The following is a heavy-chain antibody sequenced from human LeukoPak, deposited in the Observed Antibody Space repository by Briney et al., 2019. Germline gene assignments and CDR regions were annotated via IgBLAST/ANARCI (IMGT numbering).Heavy chain of an antibody. CDR3: ARQSSSNWYLDF. D-gene: IGHD6-13*01. CDR2: IYYSGST. J-gene: IGHJ4*02. Sequence: SETLSLTCTVSGGSISSYYWSWIRQPPGKGLEWIGYIYYSGSTNYNPSLKSRVTISVDTSKNQFSPKLSSVTAADTAVYYCARQSSSNWYLDFWGQGTLVTVSS. CDR1: GGSISSYY. V-gene: IGHV4-59*08.